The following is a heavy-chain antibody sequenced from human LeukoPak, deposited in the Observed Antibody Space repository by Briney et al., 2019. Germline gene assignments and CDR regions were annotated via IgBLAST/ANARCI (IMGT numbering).Heavy chain of an antibody. D-gene: IGHD4-11*01. J-gene: IGHJ4*02. CDR3: ARATAIRGLQLDY. Sequence: KPGGSLRLSCAASGFTFSNAWMSWIRQPPGEGLEWIGYTYFSGSTNYNPSLKSRVTISLDASKNQFSLKLRTVTAADTAVYYCARATAIRGLQLDYWGQGTLVTVSS. CDR1: GFTFSNAW. CDR2: TYFSGST. V-gene: IGHV4-59*01.